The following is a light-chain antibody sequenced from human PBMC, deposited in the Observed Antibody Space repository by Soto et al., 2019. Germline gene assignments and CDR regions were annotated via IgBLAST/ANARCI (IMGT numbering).Light chain of an antibody. CDR2: DAS. V-gene: IGKV3-20*01. CDR3: QQYGNSPRT. Sequence: EIVMTQSPAALSVSPGEIATLSCRASQSISSDVAWYQQKPGQAPRLLIYDASSRATGIPDRFSGSGSGTDFTLTISRLEPEDFAVFFCQQYGNSPRTFGQGTKVDIK. J-gene: IGKJ1*01. CDR1: QSISSD.